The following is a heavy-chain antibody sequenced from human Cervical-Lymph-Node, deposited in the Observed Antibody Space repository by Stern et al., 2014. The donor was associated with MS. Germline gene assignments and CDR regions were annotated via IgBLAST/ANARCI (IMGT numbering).Heavy chain of an antibody. CDR3: ARGRSSGRAPESFDY. Sequence: DQLVESGAEVKKPGSSVKVSCKASGGTFSSYAFTWVRQAPGQGLEWMGGIIPIFGAANYAQKFQGRVTITADESTSTAYMELSSLRSEDTAVYYCARGRSSGRAPESFDYWGQGTLVTVSS. J-gene: IGHJ4*02. CDR2: IIPIFGAA. D-gene: IGHD6-19*01. CDR1: GGTFSSYA. V-gene: IGHV1-69*01.